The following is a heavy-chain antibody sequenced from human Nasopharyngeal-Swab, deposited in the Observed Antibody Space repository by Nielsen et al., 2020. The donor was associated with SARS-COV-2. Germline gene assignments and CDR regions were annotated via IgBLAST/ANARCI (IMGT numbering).Heavy chain of an antibody. CDR1: GGSISSYY. J-gene: IGHJ6*02. CDR2: IYYSGST. CDR3: ARGDYYYGMDV. Sequence: SETLSLTCTVSGGSISSYYWSWIRQPPGKGLEWIGYIYYSGSTNYNPSLKSRVTVSVDTSKNQFSLKLSSVTAADTAVYYCARGDYYYGMDVWGQGTTVTVSS. V-gene: IGHV4-59*01.